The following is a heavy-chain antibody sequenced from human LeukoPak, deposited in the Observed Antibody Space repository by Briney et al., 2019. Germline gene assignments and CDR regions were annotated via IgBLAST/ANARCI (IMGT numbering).Heavy chain of an antibody. CDR2: INSDGSTT. D-gene: IGHD6-19*01. V-gene: IGHV3-74*01. CDR1: GFTFSRYW. Sequence: GGSLRLSCAASGFTFSRYWMHWVRQAPGKGLQWVSRINSDGSTTSHADSVKGRFTISRDNAKNTLYLQMNSLRAEDTAVYYCAKGGTVAANHFDYWGQGILVTVSS. J-gene: IGHJ4*02. CDR3: AKGGTVAANHFDY.